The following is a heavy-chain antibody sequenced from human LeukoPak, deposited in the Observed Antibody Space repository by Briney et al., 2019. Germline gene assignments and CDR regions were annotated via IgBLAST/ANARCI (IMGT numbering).Heavy chain of an antibody. CDR2: INPSGGST. D-gene: IGHD3-22*01. CDR3: ARGVAENYDSSGYYYRWFDP. CDR1: GYTFTSYY. V-gene: IGHV1-46*01. Sequence: ASEKVSCKASGYTFTSYYMHWVRQAPGQGLEWMGIINPSGGSTSYAQKFQGRVTMTRDTSTSTVYMELSSLRSEDTAVYYCARGVAENYDSSGYYYRWFDPWGQGTLVTVSS. J-gene: IGHJ5*02.